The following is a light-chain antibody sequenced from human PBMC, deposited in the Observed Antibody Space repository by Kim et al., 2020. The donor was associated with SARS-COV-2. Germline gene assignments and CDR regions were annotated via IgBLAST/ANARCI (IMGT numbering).Light chain of an antibody. V-gene: IGLV4-69*01. CDR3: RAWGTGIVV. J-gene: IGLJ2*01. CDR1: SGHSSYA. CDR2: LNSDGSH. Sequence: QLVLTQSHSASASLGASVKLTGTLSSGHSSYAIAWHQQQPEKGPRYLMKLNSDGSHSKGDGIPDRFSGSSSGAERYLTISSLQSEDEADYYCRAWGTGIVVFGGGTQKTVL.